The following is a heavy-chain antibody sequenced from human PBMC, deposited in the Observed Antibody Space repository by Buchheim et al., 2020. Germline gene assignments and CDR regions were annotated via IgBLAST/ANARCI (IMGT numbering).Heavy chain of an antibody. CDR2: INSDGSST. CDR3: ARDPLQHGGTLDY. CDR1: GFTFSDLW. V-gene: IGHV3-74*01. J-gene: IGHJ4*02. D-gene: IGHD1-1*01. Sequence: EVQLVESGGGLVQPGGSLRLSCAASGFTFSDLWMHWVRQTPGKGLMWVARINSDGSSTIYGESVKGRFTVSRDNAKNTLYLQINSLRADDTGVYFAARDPLQHGGTLDYWGQGT.